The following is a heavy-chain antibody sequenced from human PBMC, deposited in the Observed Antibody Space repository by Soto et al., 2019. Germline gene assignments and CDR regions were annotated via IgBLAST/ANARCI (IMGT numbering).Heavy chain of an antibody. Sequence: EVQLVESGGGLVKPGGSLRLSCAASGFIFSSYNMNWVRQAPGKGLEWVSSISSSGSYIYYADSVKGRFTISRDNAKNSLYLQMNSLRAEDTALYYCARDIWDIPAAALTYFDYWGQGTLVTVSS. J-gene: IGHJ4*02. CDR2: ISSSGSYI. CDR1: GFIFSSYN. V-gene: IGHV3-21*01. D-gene: IGHD6-13*01. CDR3: ARDIWDIPAAALTYFDY.